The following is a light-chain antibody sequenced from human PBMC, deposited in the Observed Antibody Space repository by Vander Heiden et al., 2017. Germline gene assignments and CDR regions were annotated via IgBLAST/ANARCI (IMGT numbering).Light chain of an antibody. CDR2: SNN. CDR1: SSNIGSNT. CDR3: AAWDDSLNGPNWV. V-gene: IGLV1-44*01. Sequence: QSVLTQPPSASGTPGQMVTIACSGSSSNIGSNTVNWYQQLPGTAPKLLIYSNNQRHSGVPDRFSGSKSGTSASLAISGLQSEDEADYYCAAWDDSLNGPNWVFGGGTKLTVL. J-gene: IGLJ3*02.